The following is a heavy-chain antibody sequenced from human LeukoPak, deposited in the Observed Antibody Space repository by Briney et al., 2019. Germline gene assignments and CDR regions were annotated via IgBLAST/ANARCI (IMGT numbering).Heavy chain of an antibody. J-gene: IGHJ4*02. Sequence: SETLSLTCTVSGGSISGFYWSWIRQPPGKGLEWIGYIYHTGSTNYNPSLKSRVTISVDTSKNQFSLMLNFVTAADTAVYYCARYDSSPGYFDYWGQGTLVTVSS. CDR3: ARYDSSPGYFDY. D-gene: IGHD3-22*01. V-gene: IGHV4-59*08. CDR1: GGSISGFY. CDR2: IYHTGST.